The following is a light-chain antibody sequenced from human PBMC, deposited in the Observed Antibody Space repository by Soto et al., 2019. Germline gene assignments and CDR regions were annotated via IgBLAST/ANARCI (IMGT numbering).Light chain of an antibody. CDR2: AAS. CDR1: QSISKY. Sequence: DMQMTQSPSSLSAAVGDRVTITCRASQSISKYLPWYQHAPGKAPRLLIHAASSLPSGVPSRFNRSGSRTDLTLTITSLQPEDSATYFCQRGYITPLTLGQGTKVEI. J-gene: IGKJ1*01. CDR3: QRGYITPLT. V-gene: IGKV1-39*01.